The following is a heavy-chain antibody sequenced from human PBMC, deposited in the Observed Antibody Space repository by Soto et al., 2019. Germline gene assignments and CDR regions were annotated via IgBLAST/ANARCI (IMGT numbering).Heavy chain of an antibody. CDR3: VKEALGPDSNYYGMDV. Sequence: VGSLRLSCAASGFTFDDYTMHWVRQAPEKGLEWVSLISWDGGSTYYADSVKGRFTISRDNSKNSLYLQMNSLRTEDTALYYCVKEALGPDSNYYGMDVWGQGTTVTVSS. CDR2: ISWDGGST. V-gene: IGHV3-43*01. CDR1: GFTFDDYT. J-gene: IGHJ6*02. D-gene: IGHD3-3*02.